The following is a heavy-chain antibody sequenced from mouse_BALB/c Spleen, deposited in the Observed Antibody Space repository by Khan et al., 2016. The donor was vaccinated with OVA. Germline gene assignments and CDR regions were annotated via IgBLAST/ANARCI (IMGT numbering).Heavy chain of an antibody. Sequence: LVESGPELKKPGETVKISCKASGYTFTNYGMNWVKQAPGKGLKWMGWINTYTGAPTYADDFKGRFVFSLETSARPAYLQINNLKNEDTATYFCASGGYWYFDVWGAGTTVTVSS. J-gene: IGHJ1*01. CDR2: INTYTGAP. D-gene: IGHD1-1*02. CDR1: GYTFTNYG. CDR3: ASGGYWYFDV. V-gene: IGHV9-3-1*01.